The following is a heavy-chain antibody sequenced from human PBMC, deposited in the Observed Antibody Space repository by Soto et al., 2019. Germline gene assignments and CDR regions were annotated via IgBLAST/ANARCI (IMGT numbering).Heavy chain of an antibody. Sequence: PGGSLRLSCAASGFTFNIYAMSWVRQDPGKGLEWVSIISGSGGSMYYADSVKGRFTISRDNSKNTVYLQMNTLRAEDTAVYYCAKDWGRGGATADYYYALDVWGQGTTVTAP. CDR1: GFTFNIYA. CDR2: ISGSGGSM. CDR3: AKDWGRGGATADYYYALDV. V-gene: IGHV3-23*01. J-gene: IGHJ6*02. D-gene: IGHD1-26*01.